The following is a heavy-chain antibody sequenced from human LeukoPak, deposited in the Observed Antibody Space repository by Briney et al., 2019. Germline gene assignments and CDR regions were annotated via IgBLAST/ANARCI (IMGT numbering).Heavy chain of an antibody. J-gene: IGHJ3*02. CDR3: ARDSISEDAFDI. D-gene: IGHD2-21*01. CDR2: MNPNSGNT. V-gene: IGHV1-8*01. CDR1: GYTFTSYD. Sequence: ASVKVSCKTSGYTFTSYDINWVRQATGQGLEWLGFMNPNSGNTGYARKFQGRVTMTKNTSIRTAYMELSRLRSDDTAVYYCARDSISEDAFDIWGQGTMVTVSS.